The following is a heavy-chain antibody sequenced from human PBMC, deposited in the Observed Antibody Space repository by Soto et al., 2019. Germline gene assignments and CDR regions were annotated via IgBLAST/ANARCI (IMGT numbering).Heavy chain of an antibody. CDR2: IYYSGST. CDR3: ASRYCSGGSCLVY. D-gene: IGHD2-15*01. CDR1: GGSISSSSYY. J-gene: IGHJ4*02. Sequence: QLQLQESGPGLVKPSETLSLTCTVSGGSISSSSYYWGWIRQPPGKGLEWIGSIYYSGSTYYNPSLKSRVTLSVDTSKNQFSLKLSSVTAADTAVYYCASRYCSGGSCLVYWGQGTLVTVSS. V-gene: IGHV4-39*01.